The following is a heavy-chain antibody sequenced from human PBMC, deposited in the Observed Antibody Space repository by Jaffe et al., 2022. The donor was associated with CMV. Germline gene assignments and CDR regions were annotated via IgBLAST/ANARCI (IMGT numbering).Heavy chain of an antibody. CDR3: VKELDWNPLDY. CDR2: ISTVGDIT. V-gene: IGHV3-64D*06. D-gene: IGHD1-1*01. Sequence: EVHLVESGGGLVQPGGSLRLSCSVSGFTFDSYGMHWVRQAPGKGLEYVSGISTVGDITYYADSVRGRFTISRDNSKNTLFLQMNSLRVEDTGVYFCVKELDWNPLDYWGQGTLVTVSS. CDR1: GFTFDSYG. J-gene: IGHJ4*02.